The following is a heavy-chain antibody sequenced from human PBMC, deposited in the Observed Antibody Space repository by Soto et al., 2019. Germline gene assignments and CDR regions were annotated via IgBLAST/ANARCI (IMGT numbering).Heavy chain of an antibody. Sequence: EVQLVESGGGLVQPGGSLRLSCAASGFTFNRYWMGWVRQAPGKGLEWVANIRQDGRERYYVESVKGRFTISRDNAKKSLYLQMNSLRAEDTAVYFCVRQGNRPKVLELLLNYYGMDVWGQGTTVTVSS. CDR1: GFTFNRYW. D-gene: IGHD3-3*01. CDR3: VRQGNRPKVLELLLNYYGMDV. CDR2: IRQDGRER. V-gene: IGHV3-7*03. J-gene: IGHJ6*02.